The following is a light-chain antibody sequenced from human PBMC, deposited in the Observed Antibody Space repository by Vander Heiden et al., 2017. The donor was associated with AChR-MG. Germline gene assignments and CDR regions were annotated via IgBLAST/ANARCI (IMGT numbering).Light chain of an antibody. CDR3: AAWDDSLSCPV. V-gene: IGLV1-47*01. CDR1: RSNIGSNY. J-gene: IGLJ2*01. CDR2: RNN. Sequence: QSVLTQPPSTSGTPGQRVTISCSGSRSNIGSNYVYWYQQLPGTAPKLLIYRNNQRPSGVPDRFSGSKSGTSASLAISGLRSEDEADYYCAAWDDSLSCPVFGGGTKLTVL.